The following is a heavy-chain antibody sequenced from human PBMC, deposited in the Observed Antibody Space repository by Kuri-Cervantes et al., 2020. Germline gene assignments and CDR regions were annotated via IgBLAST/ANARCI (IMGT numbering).Heavy chain of an antibody. D-gene: IGHD6-13*01. V-gene: IGHV3-9*01. Sequence: GGSLRLSCAASGFTFDDYAMHWVRQAPGKGLEWVSGISWNSGSIGYADSVKGRFTISRDNAKNSLHLQMNSLRAEDTALYYCAKDMGVGAAAGPFDYWGQGTLVTVSS. CDR1: GFTFDDYA. CDR2: ISWNSGSI. CDR3: AKDMGVGAAAGPFDY. J-gene: IGHJ4*02.